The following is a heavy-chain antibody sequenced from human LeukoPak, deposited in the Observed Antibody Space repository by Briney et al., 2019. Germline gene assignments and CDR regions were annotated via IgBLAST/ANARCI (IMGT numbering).Heavy chain of an antibody. V-gene: IGHV3-48*01. J-gene: IGHJ6*03. CDR1: GFPFSSYS. CDR3: AKRTSYHIDV. Sequence: GGSLRLSCAASGFPFSSYSMNWVRQAPGKGLEWVSYISSSSRDIYYADSVKGRFTISRDNSKNTFYLQMNSLRAEDTAVYYCAKRTSYHIDVWGKGTTVTVSS. CDR2: ISSSSRDI.